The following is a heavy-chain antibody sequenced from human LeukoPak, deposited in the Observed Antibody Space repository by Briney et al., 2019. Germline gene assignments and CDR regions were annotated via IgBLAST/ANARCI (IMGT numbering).Heavy chain of an antibody. CDR3: ARGRRYYYGSGSYYKSSPFLDY. J-gene: IGHJ4*02. CDR1: GGSFSGYY. D-gene: IGHD3-10*01. Sequence: SETLSLTCAVYGGSFSGYYWSWIRQPPGKGLGWIGEINHSGSTNYNPSLKSRVTISVDTSKNQFSLKLSSVTAADTAVYYCARGRRYYYGSGSYYKSSPFLDYWGQGTLVTVSS. CDR2: INHSGST. V-gene: IGHV4-34*01.